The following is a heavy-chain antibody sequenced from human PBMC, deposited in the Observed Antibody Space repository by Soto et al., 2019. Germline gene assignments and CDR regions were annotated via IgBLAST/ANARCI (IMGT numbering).Heavy chain of an antibody. V-gene: IGHV5-51*01. Sequence: GESLKISWKGSGYSFTSYWIGWVRQMPGKGLEWMGIIYPGDSDTRYSPSFQGQGTISADKSISPAYLQWSSLKASDTAMYYCARQISRDYYDSSGFTSRGYYYGMDGWGQGTTVTVSS. CDR3: ARQISRDYYDSSGFTSRGYYYGMDG. CDR1: GYSFTSYW. J-gene: IGHJ6*02. CDR2: IYPGDSDT. D-gene: IGHD3-22*01.